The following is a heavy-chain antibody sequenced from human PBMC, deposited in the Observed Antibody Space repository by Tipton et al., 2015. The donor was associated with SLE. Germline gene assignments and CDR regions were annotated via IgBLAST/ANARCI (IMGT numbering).Heavy chain of an antibody. D-gene: IGHD6-6*01. CDR3: ARDPYSSSPNYYYYYGMDV. Sequence: QSGAEVKKPGASVKVSCKASGYTFTSYYMHWVRQAPGQGLEWMGIINPSGGSTSYVQKLQGRVTMTTDTSTSTAYMELRSLRSDDTAVYYCARDPYSSSPNYYYYYGMDVWGQGTTVTVS. V-gene: IGHV1-46*01. CDR2: INPSGGST. CDR1: GYTFTSYY. J-gene: IGHJ6*02.